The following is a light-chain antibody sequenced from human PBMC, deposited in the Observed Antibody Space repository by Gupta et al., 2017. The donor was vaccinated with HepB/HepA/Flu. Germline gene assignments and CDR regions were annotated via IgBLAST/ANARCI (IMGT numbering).Light chain of an antibody. J-gene: IGLJ2*01. CDR3: SSYAGSLTWI. Sequence: SVLPHPHSVPGTLGHSVSISCSGSDSDIGYNHVSWYQQNPGEVPKLLLYDVNKRPSGVPDRFSGSRSGNTASLTISGLQADDESDYHCSSYAGSLTWIFGGGTRLTVL. V-gene: IGLV2-11*01. CDR1: DSDIGYNH. CDR2: DVN.